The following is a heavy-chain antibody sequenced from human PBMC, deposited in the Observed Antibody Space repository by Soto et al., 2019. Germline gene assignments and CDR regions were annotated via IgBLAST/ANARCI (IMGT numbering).Heavy chain of an antibody. CDR1: GFTFSGSA. Sequence: SGGSLRLSCAASGFTFSGSAMHWVRQASGKGLEWVGRIRSKANSYATAYAASVKGRFTISRDDSKNTAYLQMNSLKTEDTAVYYCTSYSSRYYYYYGMDVWGQGTTVTVSS. CDR3: TSYSSRYYYYYGMDV. CDR2: IRSKANSYAT. V-gene: IGHV3-73*01. D-gene: IGHD6-13*01. J-gene: IGHJ6*02.